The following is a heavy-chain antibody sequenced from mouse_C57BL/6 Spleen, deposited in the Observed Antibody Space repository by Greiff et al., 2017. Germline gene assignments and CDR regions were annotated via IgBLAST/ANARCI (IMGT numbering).Heavy chain of an antibody. CDR3: AREDLQLGEFAY. Sequence: EVQLVESGGGLVKPGGSLKLSCAASGFTFSDYGMHWVRQAPEKGLEWVAYISSGSSTIYYADTVKGRFTISRDNAKNTLFLQMTSLRAEDTAMYYCAREDLQLGEFAYWGQGTLVTVSA. D-gene: IGHD4-1*02. J-gene: IGHJ3*01. CDR1: GFTFSDYG. V-gene: IGHV5-17*01. CDR2: ISSGSSTI.